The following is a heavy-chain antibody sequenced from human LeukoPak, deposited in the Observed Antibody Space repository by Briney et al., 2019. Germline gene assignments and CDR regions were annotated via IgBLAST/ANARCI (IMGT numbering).Heavy chain of an antibody. CDR2: IYYSGST. D-gene: IGHD3-3*01. V-gene: IGHV4-39*01. CDR3: ARRPYYDFWSGYRFDP. J-gene: IGHJ5*02. CDR1: GGSISSSSYY. Sequence: KPSQTLSLTCTVSGGSISSSSYYWGWIRQPPGKGLEWIGSIYYSGSTYYNPSLKSRVTISVDTSKNQFSLKLSSVTAADTAVYYCARRPYYDFWSGYRFDPWGQGTLVTVSS.